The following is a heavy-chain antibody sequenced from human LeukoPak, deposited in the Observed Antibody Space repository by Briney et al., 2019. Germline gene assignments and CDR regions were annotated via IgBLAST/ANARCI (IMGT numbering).Heavy chain of an antibody. J-gene: IGHJ6*03. CDR1: GYTFTSYG. Sequence: ASVKVSCKASGYTFTSYGISWVRQAPGQGLEWMGWISAYNGNTNYAQKFQGRVTMATDTSTSTAYMELGSLRSDDTAVYYCARLNSGWRAYYYMDVWGKGTTVTVSS. CDR3: ARLNSGWRAYYYMDV. D-gene: IGHD6-19*01. V-gene: IGHV1-18*01. CDR2: ISAYNGNT.